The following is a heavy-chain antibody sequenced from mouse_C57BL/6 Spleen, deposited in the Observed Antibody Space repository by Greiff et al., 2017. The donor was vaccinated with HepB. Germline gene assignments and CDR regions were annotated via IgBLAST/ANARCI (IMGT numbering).Heavy chain of an antibody. CDR2: ISYDGSN. V-gene: IGHV3-6*01. Sequence: EVKLQESGPGLVKPSQSLSLTCSVTGYSITSGYYWNWIRQFPGNKLEWMGYISYDGSNNYNPSLKNRISITRDTSKNQFFLKLNSVTTEDTATYYCARAYGSSLLFDYWGQGTTLTVSS. J-gene: IGHJ2*01. D-gene: IGHD1-1*01. CDR3: ARAYGSSLLFDY. CDR1: GYSITSGYY.